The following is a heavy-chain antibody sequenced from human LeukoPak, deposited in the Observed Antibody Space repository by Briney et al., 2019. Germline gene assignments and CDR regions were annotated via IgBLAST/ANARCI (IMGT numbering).Heavy chain of an antibody. Sequence: SETLSLTCTVSGGSISSYYWSWIRQPPGKGLEWIGYIYYSGSTYYNPSLKSRVTISVDTSKNQFSLKLSSVTAADTAVYYCARLFHYYDSSAYPTFDYWGQGTLVTVSS. J-gene: IGHJ4*02. V-gene: IGHV4-59*04. CDR2: IYYSGST. CDR3: ARLFHYYDSSAYPTFDY. CDR1: GGSISSYY. D-gene: IGHD3-22*01.